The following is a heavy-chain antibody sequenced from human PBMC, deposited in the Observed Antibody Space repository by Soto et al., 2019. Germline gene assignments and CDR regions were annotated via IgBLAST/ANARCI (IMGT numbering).Heavy chain of an antibody. CDR3: AKHRMPGTTGEFDDY. D-gene: IGHD3-10*01. V-gene: IGHV3-23*01. J-gene: IGHJ4*02. CDR1: GFTFSSYA. Sequence: EVQLLESGGGLVQPGGSLRLSCAASGFTFSSYAMSWVRQAPGKGLEWVSTISGSGGSTYYADSVQGRFTISRDNSKNTLYLQMDSLRAEDAAVYYCAKHRMPGTTGEFDDYWGQGTLVTVSS. CDR2: ISGSGGST.